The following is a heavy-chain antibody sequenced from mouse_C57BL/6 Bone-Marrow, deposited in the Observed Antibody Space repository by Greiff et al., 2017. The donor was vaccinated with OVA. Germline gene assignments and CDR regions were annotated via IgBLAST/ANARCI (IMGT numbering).Heavy chain of an antibody. Sequence: EVQVVESGGDLVKPGGSLKLSCAASGFTFSSYGMSWVRQTPDKRLEWVATISSGGSYTYYPDSVKGRFTISRDNAQNTLYLQRSSLKSEDTAMDDGARRALYYGRVDYYAMDYWGQGTSVTVSS. J-gene: IGHJ4*01. CDR3: ARRALYYGRVDYYAMDY. V-gene: IGHV5-6*01. D-gene: IGHD1-1*01. CDR1: GFTFSSYG. CDR2: ISSGGSYT.